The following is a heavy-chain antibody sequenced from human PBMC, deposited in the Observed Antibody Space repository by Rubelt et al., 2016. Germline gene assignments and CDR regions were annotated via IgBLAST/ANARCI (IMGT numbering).Heavy chain of an antibody. CDR3: ARHIYGDGDH. Sequence: GPGLVKPSETLSLTCTVSGGSISSYYWSWTRQLPGKGLEWIGYIYYSGSTNDNPTLKSRVTISVDTSKNQFSLKLSSVTAADTAVYYCARHIYGDGDHWGQGTLGTVSS. V-gene: IGHV4-59*08. CDR1: GGSISSYY. J-gene: IGHJ4*02. CDR2: IYYSGST. D-gene: IGHD4-17*01.